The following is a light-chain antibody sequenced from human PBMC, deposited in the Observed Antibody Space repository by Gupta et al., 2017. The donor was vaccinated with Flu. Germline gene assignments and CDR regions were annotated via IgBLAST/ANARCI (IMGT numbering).Light chain of an antibody. Sequence: WYQHLPGTAPRLLIYNDNQRTSGVPDRFSGSKSGTSASLAIGGLQSEDEADYYCAAWDDSLTALSADGSLTGLWVFGGGTKLSVL. CDR2: NDN. V-gene: IGLV1-44*01. J-gene: IGLJ3*02. CDR3: AAWDDSLTALSADGSLTGLWV.